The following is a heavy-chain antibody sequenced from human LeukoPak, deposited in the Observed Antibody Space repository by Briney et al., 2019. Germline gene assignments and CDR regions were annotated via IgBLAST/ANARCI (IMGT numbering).Heavy chain of an antibody. CDR2: IIPIFGTA. CDR3: ARDSSPNFYDSSDYYFDY. V-gene: IGHV1-69*05. J-gene: IGHJ4*02. Sequence: ASVKVSCKASGGTFSSYAISWVRQAPGQGLEWMGGIIPIFGTANYAQKFQGRVTITTDESTSTAYMELSSLRSEDTAVYYCARDSSPNFYDSSDYYFDYWGQGTLVTVSS. D-gene: IGHD3-22*01. CDR1: GGTFSSYA.